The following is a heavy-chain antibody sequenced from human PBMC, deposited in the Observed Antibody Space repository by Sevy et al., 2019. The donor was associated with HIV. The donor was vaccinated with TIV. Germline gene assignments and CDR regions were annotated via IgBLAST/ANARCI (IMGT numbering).Heavy chain of an antibody. V-gene: IGHV3-13*01. CDR2: IGSVGET. CDR1: GFTFSSYD. J-gene: IGHJ3*01. D-gene: IGHD6-13*01. CDR3: ARGSSDALDF. Sequence: GGSLRLSCAASGFTFSSYDMHWVRHSTGKGLEWVSVIGSVGETRYADSVKGRFTISRENTKNSLYLQMNSLRAGDTAVYYCARGSSDALDFRGQGTMVTVSS.